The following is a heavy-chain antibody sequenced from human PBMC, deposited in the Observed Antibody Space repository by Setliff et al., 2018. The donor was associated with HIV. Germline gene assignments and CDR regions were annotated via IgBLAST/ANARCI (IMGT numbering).Heavy chain of an antibody. CDR3: ARDPSSGIYYDSSGQYFQN. D-gene: IGHD3-22*01. Sequence: GASVKVSCKASGYTFTSYGISWVRQAPGQGLEWMGWISAYNGNTNYAQKLQGRVTMTTDTSTSTACMELRSLRSDDTAVYYCARDPSSGIYYDSSGQYFQNWGQGTLVTVSS. J-gene: IGHJ1*01. CDR1: GYTFTSYG. CDR2: ISAYNGNT. V-gene: IGHV1-18*01.